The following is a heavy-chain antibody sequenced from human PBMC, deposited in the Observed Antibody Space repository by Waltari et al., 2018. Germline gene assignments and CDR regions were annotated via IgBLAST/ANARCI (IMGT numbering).Heavy chain of an antibody. CDR3: AKRTYGPFDS. J-gene: IGHJ4*01. Sequence: EEQLLESGGALIQPGGSLRLSCAASGFTFTDYAMDWVRQVPGKGLEWVSAILSNGATTDYAASVKGRFTISRDNSKNTLYLQMNSLTAEDTAVYYCAKRTYGPFDSWGHGTLVTVSS. CDR2: ILSNGATT. D-gene: IGHD3-10*01. CDR1: GFTFTDYA. V-gene: IGHV3-23*01.